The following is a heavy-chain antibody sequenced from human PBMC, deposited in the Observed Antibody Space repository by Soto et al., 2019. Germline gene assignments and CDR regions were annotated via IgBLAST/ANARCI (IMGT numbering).Heavy chain of an antibody. D-gene: IGHD5-18*01. CDR2: INAGNGNT. CDR1: GYTFTSYA. CDR3: ARVGEPPDTAMPRNFDY. V-gene: IGHV1-3*01. Sequence: QVQLVQSGAEVKKPGASVKVSCKASGYTFTSYAMHWVRQAPGQRLEWMGWINAGNGNTKYSQKFQGRVTITRDTSASTAYMELSGLRSEDTAVYYCARVGEPPDTAMPRNFDYWGQGTLVTVSS. J-gene: IGHJ4*02.